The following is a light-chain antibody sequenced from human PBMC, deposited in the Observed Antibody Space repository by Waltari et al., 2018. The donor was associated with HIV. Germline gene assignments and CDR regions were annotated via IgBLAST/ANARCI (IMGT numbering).Light chain of an antibody. CDR3: QQYEKLPLT. J-gene: IGKJ4*01. Sequence: DIQMPQSPSSLSASVGARVTITCQASQDINKYLNWYQQRLGKAPKLLIYDASNLQTGVPSRFSGAGSGTDFSFNISSLQPEDFATYYCQQYEKLPLTFGEGTRVEIK. V-gene: IGKV1-33*01. CDR1: QDINKY. CDR2: DAS.